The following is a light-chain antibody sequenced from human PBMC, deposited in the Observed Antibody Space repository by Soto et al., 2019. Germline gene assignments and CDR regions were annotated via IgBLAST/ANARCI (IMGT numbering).Light chain of an antibody. CDR3: QHYDSLPIT. CDR1: QSLSNNF. J-gene: IGKJ5*01. CDR2: GAS. Sequence: DIVLTQSPGTLSLSPGDRAALSCGASQSLSNNFLAWYQQKPGQPPRLLIYGASSRATGIPDRFSGSGSGTDFTLTISRLEPEDFAVFYCQHYDSLPITFGQGTRLEIK. V-gene: IGKV3-20*01.